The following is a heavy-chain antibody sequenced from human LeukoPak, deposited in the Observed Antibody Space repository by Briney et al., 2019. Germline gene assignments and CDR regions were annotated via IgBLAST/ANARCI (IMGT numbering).Heavy chain of an antibody. CDR2: IYSGGST. CDR1: EFSVGSNY. V-gene: IGHV3-66*01. J-gene: IGHJ4*02. Sequence: GGSLRLSCAASEFSVGSNYMTWVRQAPGKGLEWVSLIYSGGSTYYADSVKGRFTISRDNSKNTLYLQMNSLRAEDTAVYYRARGPSGYHNTGGQGTLVTGSS. CDR3: ARGPSGYHNT. D-gene: IGHD5-12*01.